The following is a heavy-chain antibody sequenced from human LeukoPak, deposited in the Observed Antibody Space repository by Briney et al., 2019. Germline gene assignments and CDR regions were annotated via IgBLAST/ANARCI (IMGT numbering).Heavy chain of an antibody. Sequence: GRSLRLSCAASGFTFSNAWMSWVRQAPGKGLEWVGRIKSKTDGGTTDYAAPVKGRFTISRNDSKNTLYLQMNSLKTEDTAVYYCTTDPTYYYDSSPPRDAFDIWGQGTMVTVSS. D-gene: IGHD3-22*01. CDR2: IKSKTDGGTT. CDR1: GFTFSNAW. V-gene: IGHV3-15*01. CDR3: TTDPTYYYDSSPPRDAFDI. J-gene: IGHJ3*02.